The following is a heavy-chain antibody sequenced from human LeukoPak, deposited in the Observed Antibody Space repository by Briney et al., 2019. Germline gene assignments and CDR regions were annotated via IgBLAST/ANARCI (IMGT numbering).Heavy chain of an antibody. CDR2: ISSSSSYI. D-gene: IGHD3-3*01. J-gene: IGHJ4*02. CDR3: ARVSLYYDFWSGSVTQDDY. Sequence: MTGGSLRLSCAASGFTFSSYSMNWVRQAPGKGLEWVSSISSSSSYIYYADSVKGRFTISRDNAKNSLYLQMNSLRAEDTAVYYCARVSLYYDFWSGSVTQDDYWGQGTLVTVSS. V-gene: IGHV3-21*01. CDR1: GFTFSSYS.